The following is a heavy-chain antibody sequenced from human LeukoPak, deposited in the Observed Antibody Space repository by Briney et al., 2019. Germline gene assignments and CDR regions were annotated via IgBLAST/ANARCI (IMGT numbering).Heavy chain of an antibody. D-gene: IGHD3-3*01. CDR1: DGSITNDRYY. Sequence: PSETLSLTCSVSDGSITNDRYYWGWLRQPPGKGLEWIATIYDRATTYSNPSLKSRVTISVDRSKNQFSLKVNSVTDADTAVYYCARHSYDFWSGYDYWGQGTLVTVSS. CDR3: ARHSYDFWSGYDY. V-gene: IGHV4-39*01. CDR2: IYDRATT. J-gene: IGHJ4*02.